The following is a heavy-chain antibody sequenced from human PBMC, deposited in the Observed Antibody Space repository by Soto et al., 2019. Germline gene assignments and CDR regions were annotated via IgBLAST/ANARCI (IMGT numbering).Heavy chain of an antibody. J-gene: IGHJ6*02. CDR2: IIPIFGTA. V-gene: IGHV1-69*06. CDR1: GGTFSSYA. Sequence: QVQLVQSGAEVKKPGSSVKVSCKASGGTFSSYAISWVRQAPGQGLEWMGGIIPIFGTANYAQKFQGRVTITADKSTSTAYMELSSLRSEDTAVYYCARDCSGGSCYSDYYYGMDVWCQGATVTVSS. D-gene: IGHD2-15*01. CDR3: ARDCSGGSCYSDYYYGMDV.